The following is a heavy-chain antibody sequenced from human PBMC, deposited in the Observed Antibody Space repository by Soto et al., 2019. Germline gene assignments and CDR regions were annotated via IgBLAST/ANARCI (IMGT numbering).Heavy chain of an antibody. V-gene: IGHV3-53*01. Sequence: GGSLRLSCAASGFTVSSNYMSWVRQAPGKGLEWVSVIYSGGSTYYADSVKGRFTISRDNSKNTLYLQMNSLRAEDTAVYYCAREALGIXGATAVGFDYYYYGMDVWGQGTTVTVSS. CDR2: IYSGGST. D-gene: IGHD1-26*01. CDR3: AREALGIXGATAVGFDYYYYGMDV. CDR1: GFTVSSNY. J-gene: IGHJ6*02.